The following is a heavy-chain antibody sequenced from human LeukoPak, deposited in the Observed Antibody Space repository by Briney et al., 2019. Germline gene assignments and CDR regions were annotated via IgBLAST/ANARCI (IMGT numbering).Heavy chain of an antibody. CDR3: ARVVAARFDAFDI. D-gene: IGHD6-6*01. Sequence: GGSQRLSCAASGFTFSSYGMHWVRQAPGKGLEWVANIKQDGSEKYYVDSVKGRFTISRDNAKNSLYLQMNSLRAEDTAVYYCARVVAARFDAFDIWGQGTMVTVSS. CDR1: GFTFSSYG. V-gene: IGHV3-7*03. CDR2: IKQDGSEK. J-gene: IGHJ3*02.